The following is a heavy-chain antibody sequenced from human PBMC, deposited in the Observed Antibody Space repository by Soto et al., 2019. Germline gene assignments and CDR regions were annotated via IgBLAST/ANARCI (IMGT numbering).Heavy chain of an antibody. D-gene: IGHD3-3*01. V-gene: IGHV4-30-4*01. J-gene: IGHJ6*02. CDR2: IYYSGST. CDR1: GGSINNNHYY. Sequence: PSETLSLTCTVSGGSINNNHYYWSWIRQPPGKGLEWIGYIYYSGSTYYNPSLKSRVTISVDTSKNQFSLKLSSVTAADTAVYYCARSITIFGVAPPYYYYGMDVWGQGTTVTVSS. CDR3: ARSITIFGVAPPYYYYGMDV.